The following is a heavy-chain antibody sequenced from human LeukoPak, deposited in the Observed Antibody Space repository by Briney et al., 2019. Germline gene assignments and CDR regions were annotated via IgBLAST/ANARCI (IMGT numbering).Heavy chain of an antibody. CDR3: AREIHYYYYMDV. CDR1: GFTFSSYS. CDR2: ISSSGSTI. J-gene: IGHJ6*03. D-gene: IGHD5-18*01. Sequence: GGSLRLSCAASGFTFSSYSMNWVRQAPGKGLEWVSYISSSGSTIYYADSVKGRFTISRDNAKNSLYLQMNSLRAEDTAVYYCAREIHYYYYMDVWGKGTTVTISS. V-gene: IGHV3-48*04.